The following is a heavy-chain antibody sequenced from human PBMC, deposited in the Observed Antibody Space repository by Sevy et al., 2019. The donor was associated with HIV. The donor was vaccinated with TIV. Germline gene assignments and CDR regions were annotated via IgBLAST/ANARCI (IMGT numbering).Heavy chain of an antibody. CDR3: ARDSIPMVQGVIITPYYYGMDV. J-gene: IGHJ6*01. V-gene: IGHV1-18*01. CDR2: VSAYNGNT. D-gene: IGHD3-10*01. CDR1: GYTFTNYG. Sequence: ASVNVSCESSGYTFTNYGISWVRQAPGQGLEWMGWVSAYNGNTNYAQKLQGRVTMTTDTSTSTAYMELRSLRSDDTAVYYCARDSIPMVQGVIITPYYYGMDVWGQGTTVTVSS.